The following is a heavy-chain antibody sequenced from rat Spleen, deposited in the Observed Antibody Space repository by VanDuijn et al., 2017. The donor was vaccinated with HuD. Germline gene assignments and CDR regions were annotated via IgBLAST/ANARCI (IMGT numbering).Heavy chain of an antibody. CDR2: ISYEGNRT. CDR3: ARDYSIYIYYYVMDA. CDR1: GFTFSNYY. J-gene: IGHJ4*01. Sequence: EVQLVETGGGLVQPGRSMKLSCAASGFTFSNYYMAWVRQAPKKGLEWVASISYEGNRTSYGDSVQGRFTISKDNAKSILYLQIKSRRSEDTATYYWARDYSIYIYYYVMDAWGQGASGAVSS. V-gene: IGHV5-22*01. D-gene: IGHD1-2*01.